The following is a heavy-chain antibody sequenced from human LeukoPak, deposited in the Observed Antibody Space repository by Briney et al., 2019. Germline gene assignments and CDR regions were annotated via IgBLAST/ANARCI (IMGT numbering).Heavy chain of an antibody. J-gene: IGHJ4*02. V-gene: IGHV3-53*01. CDR3: TTELCHSSCLVTIDY. D-gene: IGHD3-22*01. CDR1: GFTVNSNY. CDR2: IYSGGGT. Sequence: GGSLRLSCAASGFTVNSNYMSWVRQAPGKGLEWVSVIYSGGGTFYADSVKGRFTISRDNSKNTLYLQMNSLRAEDTAVYYCTTELCHSSCLVTIDYWGQGTLVTVSS.